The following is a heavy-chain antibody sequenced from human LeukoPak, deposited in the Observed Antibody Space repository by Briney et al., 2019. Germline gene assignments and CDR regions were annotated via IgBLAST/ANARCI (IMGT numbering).Heavy chain of an antibody. CDR2: IIPNSGGT. V-gene: IGHV1-2*06. J-gene: IGHJ5*02. Sequence: GASVKVSCKASGYTFTGYYMHWVRQAPGQGLEWMGRIIPNSGGTNYAQKFQGRVTMTRDTSISTAYMELSRLRSDDTAVYYCARVLSSGSYSWFDPWGQGTLVTVSS. CDR3: ARVLSSGSYSWFDP. CDR1: GYTFTGYY. D-gene: IGHD1-26*01.